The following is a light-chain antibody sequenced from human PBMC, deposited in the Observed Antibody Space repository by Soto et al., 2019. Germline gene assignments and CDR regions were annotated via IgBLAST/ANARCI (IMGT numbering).Light chain of an antibody. CDR2: EVN. CDR1: SSDVGNYDS. J-gene: IGLJ1*01. Sequence: QSALTQPPSASGSPGQSVTISCTGTSSDVGNYDSVSWYQHHPGKAPQAVIYEVNKRPSGVPDRFSGSKSGNTASLTVPGLQAEDEGDYYCSSYAGSNNYVFGTGTKLTVL. CDR3: SSYAGSNNYV. V-gene: IGLV2-8*01.